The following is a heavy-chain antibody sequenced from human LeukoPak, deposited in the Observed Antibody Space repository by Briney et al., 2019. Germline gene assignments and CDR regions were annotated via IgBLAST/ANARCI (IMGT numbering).Heavy chain of an antibody. CDR3: ARGLKASAY. J-gene: IGHJ4*02. D-gene: IGHD2-15*01. CDR2: IKEDGSEK. CDR1: GFTFSHYW. V-gene: IGHV3-7*04. Sequence: GGSLILSCAASGFTFSHYWMSWVREAPGKGLEWVANIKEDGSEKNYVDSVRGRFTISRDNAKNSLYLQMNSLRAEDTAVYYCARGLKASAYWGQGTLVTVSS.